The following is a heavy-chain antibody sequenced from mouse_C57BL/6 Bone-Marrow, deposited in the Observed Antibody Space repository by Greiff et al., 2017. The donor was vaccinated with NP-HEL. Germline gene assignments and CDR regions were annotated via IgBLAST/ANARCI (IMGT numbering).Heavy chain of an antibody. CDR2: IYPRSGNT. CDR1: GYTFTSYG. J-gene: IGHJ1*03. V-gene: IGHV1-81*01. CDR3: AKRGDYAWYFDV. D-gene: IGHD2-4*01. Sequence: VQLQQSGAELARPGASVKLSCKASGYTFTSYGISWVKQRTGQGLEWIGEIYPRSGNTYYNEKFKGKATLTADKSSSTAYMLLRSLTSEDSAVYFCAKRGDYAWYFDVWGTGTTVTVSS.